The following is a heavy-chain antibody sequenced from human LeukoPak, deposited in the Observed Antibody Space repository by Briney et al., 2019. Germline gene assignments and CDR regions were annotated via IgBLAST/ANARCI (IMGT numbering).Heavy chain of an antibody. J-gene: IGHJ4*02. CDR3: ARGVEQLVPFDY. Sequence: GGSLRLSCAASGFTVSSNYMTWVRQAPGKGLEWVSVIYSVGLTYYADSVKGRFTISRDNSRNTLYLQMNSLRAEDTAVYYCARGVEQLVPFDYWGQGTLVTVSS. CDR1: GFTVSSNY. V-gene: IGHV3-53*01. D-gene: IGHD6-6*01. CDR2: IYSVGLT.